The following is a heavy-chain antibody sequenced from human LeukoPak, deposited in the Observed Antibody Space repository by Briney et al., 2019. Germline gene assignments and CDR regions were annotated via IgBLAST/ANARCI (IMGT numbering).Heavy chain of an antibody. Sequence: GGSLRLSCAASGFIFSSYGMHWVRQAPGKGLEWVSSIRCGGSNKYYADSVKGRFTISRDDSKNTLYVQMNSLRGEDTAVYYCAKDSGYGMTRWDYWGQGTLVTVSS. CDR3: AKDSGYGMTRWDY. D-gene: IGHD5-12*01. CDR2: IRCGGSNK. J-gene: IGHJ4*02. CDR1: GFIFSSYG. V-gene: IGHV3-30*02.